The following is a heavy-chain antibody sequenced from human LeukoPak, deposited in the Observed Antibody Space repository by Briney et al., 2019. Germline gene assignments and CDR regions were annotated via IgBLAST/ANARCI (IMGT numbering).Heavy chain of an antibody. CDR3: ARLVRGVYGMDV. J-gene: IGHJ6*02. CDR2: ISYDGSNK. Sequence: GRSLRLSCVVSGFTFSSYGMHWVRQAPGKGLEWVAVISYDGSNKYYADSVKGRFTISRDNSKNTLYLQMNSLRAEDTAVYYCARLVRGVYGMDVWGQGTTVTVSS. V-gene: IGHV3-30*03. D-gene: IGHD3-10*01. CDR1: GFTFSSYG.